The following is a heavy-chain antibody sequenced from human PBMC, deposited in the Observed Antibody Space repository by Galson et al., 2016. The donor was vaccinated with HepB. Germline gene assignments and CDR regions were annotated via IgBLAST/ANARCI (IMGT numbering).Heavy chain of an antibody. D-gene: IGHD3-10*01. J-gene: IGHJ4*02. CDR3: AKDRGFTTAPG. CDR1: GFTFSDHD. Sequence: SLRLSCAASGFTFSDHDMDWVRQAPGKGLEWVSVISGSGGSTYYADSVKGRFTISRDNSKNTLYLQMNSLRAEDTAVYYCAKDRGFTTAPGWGQGTLVTVSS. CDR2: ISGSGGST. V-gene: IGHV3-23*01.